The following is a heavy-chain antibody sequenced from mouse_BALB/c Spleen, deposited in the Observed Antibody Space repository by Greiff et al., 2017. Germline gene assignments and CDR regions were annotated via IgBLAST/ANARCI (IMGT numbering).Heavy chain of an antibody. J-gene: IGHJ4*01. CDR2: INPYNDGT. V-gene: IGHV1-14*01. CDR3: ARKDGNYPYYYAMDY. D-gene: IGHD2-1*01. Sequence: EVQLQQPGPELVKPGASVKMSCKASGYTFTSYVMHWVKQKPGQGLEWIGYINPYNDGTKYNEKFKGKATLTSDKSSSTAYMELSSLTSEDSAVYYCARKDGNYPYYYAMDYWGQGTSVTVSS. CDR1: GYTFTSYV.